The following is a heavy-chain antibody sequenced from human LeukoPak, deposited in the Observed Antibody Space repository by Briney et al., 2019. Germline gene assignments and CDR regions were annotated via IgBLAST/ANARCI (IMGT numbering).Heavy chain of an antibody. V-gene: IGHV4-39*01. CDR3: ARSQQHPEDRDNWFDP. CDR1: GGSISSSSYY. CDR2: IYYSGST. J-gene: IGHJ5*02. Sequence: SETLSLTCTVSGGSISSSSYYWGWIRQPPGKGLEWIGSIYYSGSTYYNPSLKSRVTISVDTSKNQFSLKLSSVTAADTAVYYCARSQQHPEDRDNWFDPWGQGTLVTVSS. D-gene: IGHD6-13*01.